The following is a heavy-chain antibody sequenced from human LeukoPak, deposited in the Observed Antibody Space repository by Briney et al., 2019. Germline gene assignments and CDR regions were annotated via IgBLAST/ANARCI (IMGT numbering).Heavy chain of an antibody. J-gene: IGHJ3*02. Sequence: ASVKVSCKASGYTFTGYYMHWVRQAPGQGLEWMGWINPNSGGTNYAQKFQGRVTMTRDTSISTAYMELSRLRSDDTAVYYCAKRGGYCGGDCYLTPDYAFDIWGQGTMVTVSS. CDR3: AKRGGYCGGDCYLTPDYAFDI. CDR2: INPNSGGT. V-gene: IGHV1-2*02. D-gene: IGHD2-21*02. CDR1: GYTFTGYY.